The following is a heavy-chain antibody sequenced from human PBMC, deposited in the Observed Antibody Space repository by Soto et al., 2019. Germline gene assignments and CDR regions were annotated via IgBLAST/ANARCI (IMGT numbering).Heavy chain of an antibody. CDR2: ISGSGGST. D-gene: IGHD2-15*01. CDR3: AKESDISLFYFDD. Sequence: SLRLSCAASTFTFSSYAMSWVRQAPGKGLEWVSTISGSGGSTYYADSVKGRFTISRDNSKSALYLQMNSLRAEDTAIYYCAKESDISLFYFDDWGRGTLVTVSS. CDR1: TFTFSSYA. J-gene: IGHJ4*02. V-gene: IGHV3-23*01.